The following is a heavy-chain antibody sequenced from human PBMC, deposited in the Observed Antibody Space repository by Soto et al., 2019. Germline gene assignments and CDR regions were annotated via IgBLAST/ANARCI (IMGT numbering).Heavy chain of an antibody. Sequence: QVQLQESGPGLVKPSGTLSLTCAVSGGSISSSNWWSWVRQTPGKGLEWIGEIYHRGSTNYNPSLKSRVTISVDKSKNQCSLKLSSVSAADTAVYYCARERAFGESSPGYYYYGMDVWGQGTTVTVSS. J-gene: IGHJ6*02. V-gene: IGHV4-4*02. D-gene: IGHD3-10*01. CDR3: ARERAFGESSPGYYYYGMDV. CDR2: IYHRGST. CDR1: GGSISSSNW.